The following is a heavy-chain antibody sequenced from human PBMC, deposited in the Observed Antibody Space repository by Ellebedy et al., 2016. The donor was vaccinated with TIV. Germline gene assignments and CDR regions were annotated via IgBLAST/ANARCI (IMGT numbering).Heavy chain of an antibody. Sequence: GESLKISCAASEFTFSNYGMHWVRQAPGKGLEWVAVISYDGSNKYYADSVKGRFTISRDNSKNTLYLQMNSLRAEDTAVYYCARVDGYSYGNNPFDIWGQGTMVTVSS. D-gene: IGHD5-18*01. CDR1: EFTFSNYG. V-gene: IGHV3-33*01. CDR2: ISYDGSNK. J-gene: IGHJ3*02. CDR3: ARVDGYSYGNNPFDI.